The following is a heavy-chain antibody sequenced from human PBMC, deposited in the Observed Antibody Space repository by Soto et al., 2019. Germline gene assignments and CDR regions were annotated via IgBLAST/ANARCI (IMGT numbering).Heavy chain of an antibody. CDR2: IYYSGST. J-gene: IGHJ4*02. CDR3: ARHGSSGWFFDY. Sequence: SETLSLTCTVSGGSISSYYWSWIRQPPGKGLEWIGYIYYSGSTNYNPSLKSRVTISVDTSKNQFSLKLSSVTAADTAVYYCARHGSSGWFFDYWGQGTLVTVSS. V-gene: IGHV4-59*08. D-gene: IGHD6-19*01. CDR1: GGSISSYY.